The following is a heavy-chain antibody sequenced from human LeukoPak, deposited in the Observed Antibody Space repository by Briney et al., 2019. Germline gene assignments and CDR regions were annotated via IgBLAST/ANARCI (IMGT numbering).Heavy chain of an antibody. D-gene: IGHD4-23*01. J-gene: IGHJ4*02. CDR2: IYYSGST. Sequence: PSETLSLTCTVSGGSISSYYWSWIRQPPGKGLEWIGYIYYSGSTNYNPSLKSRVTISVGTSKNQFSLKLSSVTAADTAVYYCARGGKATVVTMWGQGILVTVSS. CDR3: ARGGKATVVTM. V-gene: IGHV4-59*08. CDR1: GGSISSYY.